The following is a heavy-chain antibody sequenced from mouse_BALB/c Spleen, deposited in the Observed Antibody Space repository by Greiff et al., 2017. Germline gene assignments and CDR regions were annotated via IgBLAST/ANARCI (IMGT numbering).Heavy chain of an antibody. V-gene: IGHV5-9-3*01. CDR2: ISSGGSYT. CDR3: ARHGEYGNPPAMDY. Sequence: EVKLVESGGGLVKPGGSLKLSCAASGFTFSSYAMSWVRQTPEKRLEWVATISSGGSYTYYPDSVKGRFTISRDNAKNTLYLQMSSLRSEDTAMYYCARHGEYGNPPAMDYWGQGTSVTVSS. J-gene: IGHJ4*01. D-gene: IGHD2-10*02. CDR1: GFTFSSYA.